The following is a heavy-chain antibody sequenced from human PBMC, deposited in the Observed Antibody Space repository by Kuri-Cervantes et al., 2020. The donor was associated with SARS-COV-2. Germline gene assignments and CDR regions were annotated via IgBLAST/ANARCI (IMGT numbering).Heavy chain of an antibody. J-gene: IGHJ6*02. Sequence: AGSLRLSCAVSGLTFSDYAMTWVRQAPRQGLEWVSAISGSGGSTYYADSVKGRFTISRDNSQNTLYLPMNSLRYADTAVYYCAKDYSNYHDYYYYGMDVWGQGITVTVSS. CDR2: ISGSGGST. D-gene: IGHD4-11*01. CDR3: AKDYSNYHDYYYYGMDV. CDR1: GLTFSDYA. V-gene: IGHV3-23*01.